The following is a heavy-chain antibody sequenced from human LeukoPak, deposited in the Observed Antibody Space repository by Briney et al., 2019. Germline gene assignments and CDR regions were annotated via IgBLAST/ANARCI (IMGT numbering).Heavy chain of an antibody. Sequence: GGSLRLSCAASGFTFSSYSMNWVRQAPGKGLEWVSSISSSSGYIYYADSVKGRFTISRDNAKNSLYLQMNSLRAEDTAVYYCATPWSGSPSWGQGTMVTVSS. V-gene: IGHV3-21*01. CDR1: GFTFSSYS. CDR2: ISSSSGYI. D-gene: IGHD2-15*01. CDR3: ATPWSGSPS. J-gene: IGHJ3*01.